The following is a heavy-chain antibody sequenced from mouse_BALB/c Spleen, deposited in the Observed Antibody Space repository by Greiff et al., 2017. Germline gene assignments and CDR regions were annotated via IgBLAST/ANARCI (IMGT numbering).Heavy chain of an antibody. Sequence: QVQLQQSGAELAKPGASVKMSCKASGYTFTSYWMHWVKQRPGQGLEWIGYINPSTGYTEYNQKFKDKATLTADKSSSTAYMQLSSLTSEDSAVYYCARWLPHYYAMDYWGQGTSVTVSS. CDR1: GYTFTSYW. V-gene: IGHV1-7*01. D-gene: IGHD2-2*01. J-gene: IGHJ4*01. CDR2: INPSTGYT. CDR3: ARWLPHYYAMDY.